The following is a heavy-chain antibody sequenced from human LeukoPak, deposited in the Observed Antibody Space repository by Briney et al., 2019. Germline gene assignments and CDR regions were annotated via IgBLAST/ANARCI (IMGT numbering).Heavy chain of an antibody. J-gene: IGHJ5*02. D-gene: IGHD3-10*01. CDR3: ARGPYGSGTEWFDP. CDR1: GFTFSSYS. V-gene: IGHV3-21*01. CDR2: ISSSSTHI. Sequence: AGGSLRLSCAASGFTFSSYSMNWVRQAPGKGLEWVSSISSSSTHIYYEDSVKGRFIISRDNAKNSLYLQMNSLRAEDTAVYYCARGPYGSGTEWFDPWGQGTLVTVSS.